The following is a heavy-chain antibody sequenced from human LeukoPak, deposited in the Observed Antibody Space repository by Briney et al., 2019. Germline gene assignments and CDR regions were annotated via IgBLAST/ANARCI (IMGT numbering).Heavy chain of an antibody. CDR2: IYYSGST. CDR3: ARAHSNSWYFDC. V-gene: IGHV4-59*08. CDR1: GGSISSYY. Sequence: PSETLPLTCTVSGGSISSYYWSWIRQPPGKGLEWIGYIYYSGSTNYNPSLKSRVAISVDTSKNQFSLKLSSVTAADTAVYYCARAHSNSWYFDCWGQGILVTVSS. J-gene: IGHJ4*01. D-gene: IGHD6-13*01.